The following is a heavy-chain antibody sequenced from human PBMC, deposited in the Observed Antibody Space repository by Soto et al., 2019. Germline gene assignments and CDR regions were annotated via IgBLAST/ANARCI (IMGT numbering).Heavy chain of an antibody. CDR3: AREGRVIQTQNYYYGMDV. Sequence: ASVKVSCKASGYTFTSYGISWVRQAPGQGLEWMGWISAYNGNTNYAQKLQGRVTMTTDTSTSTAYMELRSLRSDDTAVYYCAREGRVIQTQNYYYGMDVWGQGTTVTVSS. D-gene: IGHD1-1*01. J-gene: IGHJ6*02. CDR1: GYTFTSYG. V-gene: IGHV1-18*01. CDR2: ISAYNGNT.